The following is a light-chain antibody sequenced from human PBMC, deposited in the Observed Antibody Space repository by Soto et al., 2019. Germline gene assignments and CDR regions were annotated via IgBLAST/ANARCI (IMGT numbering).Light chain of an antibody. V-gene: IGLV1-44*01. J-gene: IGLJ2*01. Sequence: QSVLTQPPSTSETPGQRVTISCSGSSSNIGTNTVNWYQQLPGTAPKLLIYRNHQRPSGVPDRFSGSKSGTSASLAISGLQPGDEADYYCAAWDDSLNGVVFGGGTKLTVL. CDR2: RNH. CDR3: AAWDDSLNGVV. CDR1: SSNIGTNT.